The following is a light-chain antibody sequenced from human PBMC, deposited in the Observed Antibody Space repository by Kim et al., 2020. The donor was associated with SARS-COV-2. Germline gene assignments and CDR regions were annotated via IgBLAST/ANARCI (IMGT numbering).Light chain of an antibody. CDR3: CSYAGSYTYVL. CDR2: DVS. V-gene: IGLV2-11*01. J-gene: IGLJ2*01. Sequence: QSALTQPHSVSGSPGQSVTISCTGTTSDVGAYNYVSWYQQHPGKAPKLMIYDVSKRPSGVPDRFSGSKSGNTASLTVSGLQSEDEADYYCCSYAGSYTYVLFGEGTQLTVL. CDR1: TSDVGAYNY.